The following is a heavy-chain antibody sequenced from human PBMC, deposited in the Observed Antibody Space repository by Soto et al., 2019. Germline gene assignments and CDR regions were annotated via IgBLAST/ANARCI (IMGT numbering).Heavy chain of an antibody. CDR2: IKYSGTT. CDR3: ARGLVRGVIITESYYYYGMDV. J-gene: IGHJ6*02. D-gene: IGHD3-10*01. CDR1: GGSISSYY. Sequence: SETLSLTCTVSGGSISSYYWSWIRQPPGKGLEWIASIKYSGTTFYDPSLKSRVTLSVDTSKNQFSLKLSSVTAADTAVYYCARGLVRGVIITESYYYYGMDVWGQGTTVTVSS. V-gene: IGHV4-59*01.